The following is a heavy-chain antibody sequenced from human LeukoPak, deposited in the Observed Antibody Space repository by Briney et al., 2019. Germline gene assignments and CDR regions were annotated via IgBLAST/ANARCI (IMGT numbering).Heavy chain of an antibody. J-gene: IGHJ4*02. Sequence: GGSLRLSCAASGFTFSSYAMSWVRQAPGKGLEWVSAISGSGGSSYYADSVKGRFTISRDNSKNTLYLQMNSLRAEDTAVYYCAKSSGGWRSPWDYWGQGTLVTVSS. V-gene: IGHV3-23*01. CDR3: AKSSGGWRSPWDY. CDR2: ISGSGGSS. CDR1: GFTFSSYA. D-gene: IGHD6-19*01.